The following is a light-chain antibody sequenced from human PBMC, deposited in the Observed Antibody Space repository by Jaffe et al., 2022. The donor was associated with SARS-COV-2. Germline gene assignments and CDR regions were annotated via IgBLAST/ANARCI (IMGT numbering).Light chain of an antibody. CDR3: QQSYNTPRT. J-gene: IGKJ2*01. CDR2: DAS. CDR1: QIIGTH. V-gene: IGKV1-39*01. Sequence: DIQMTQSPSSLSASVGDRVTITCRASQIIGTHLNWYQQRPGKAPALLIYDASSLQSGVPSRFSGSGSGTDFILTINNLQPEDFATYFCQQSYNTPRTFGQGTKLEIK.